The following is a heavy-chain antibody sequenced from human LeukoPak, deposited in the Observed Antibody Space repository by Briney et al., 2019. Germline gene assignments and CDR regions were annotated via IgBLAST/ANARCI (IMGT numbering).Heavy chain of an antibody. CDR1: GGSISSSSYY. CDR3: ARESGSPGIFDY. CDR2: IYYSGTT. Sequence: SETLSLTCTVPGGSISSSSYYWGWIRQPPGKGLEWIGSIYYSGTTYYNPSPKSRVTLSVDTSKNRFSLTLSSVTAADTAVYYCARESGSPGIFDYWGQGTLVTVSS. D-gene: IGHD1-26*01. V-gene: IGHV4-39*07. J-gene: IGHJ4*02.